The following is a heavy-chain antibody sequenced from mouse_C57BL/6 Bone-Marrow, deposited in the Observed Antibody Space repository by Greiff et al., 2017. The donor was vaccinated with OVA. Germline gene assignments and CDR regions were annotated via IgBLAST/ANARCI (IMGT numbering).Heavy chain of an antibody. CDR1: GYTFPSYW. D-gene: IGHD2-1*01. CDR3: ARGYGNYKGAMDY. J-gene: IGHJ4*01. Sequence: QVQLQQPGAELVKPGASVKMSCKASGYTFPSYWITWVKQRPGQGLEWIGDLYPGSGSTNYNEKFKSKATLTVDTSSSTAYMQLSSLTSEDSAVYYCARGYGNYKGAMDYWGQGTSVTVSS. CDR2: LYPGSGST. V-gene: IGHV1-55*01.